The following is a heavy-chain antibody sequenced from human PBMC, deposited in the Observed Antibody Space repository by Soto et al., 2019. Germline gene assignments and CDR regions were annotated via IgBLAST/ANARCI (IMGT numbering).Heavy chain of an antibody. J-gene: IGHJ5*02. CDR3: ARSPREWPSNNWFDP. CDR2: IIPIFGTA. CDR1: GGTFSSYA. Sequence: SVKVSCKASGGTFSSYAISWVRQAPGQGLEWMGGIIPIFGTANYAQKFQGRVTITADESTSTAYMELSRLRSDDTAVYYCARSPREWPSNNWFDPWGQGTLVTVSS. V-gene: IGHV1-69*13. D-gene: IGHD3-3*01.